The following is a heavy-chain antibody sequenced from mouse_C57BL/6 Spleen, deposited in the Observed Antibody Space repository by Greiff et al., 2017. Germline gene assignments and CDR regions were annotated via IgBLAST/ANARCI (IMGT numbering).Heavy chain of an antibody. V-gene: IGHV14-4*01. CDR2: IDPENGDT. Sequence: EVQLQQSGAELVRPGASVKLSCTASGFNIKDDYMHWVKQRPEQGLEWIGWIDPENGDTEYASKFQGKATITADTSSNTAYLQLSSLTSADTAVYYCTPGTSYFDYWGQGTTLTVSS. CDR3: TPGTSYFDY. D-gene: IGHD4-1*01. CDR1: GFNIKDDY. J-gene: IGHJ2*01.